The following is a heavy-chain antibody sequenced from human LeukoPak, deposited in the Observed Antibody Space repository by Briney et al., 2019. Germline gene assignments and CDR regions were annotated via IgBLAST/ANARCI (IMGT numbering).Heavy chain of an antibody. Sequence: SETLSLTCSVSGVSVTNYYWSWVRQPAGKRLEWIGRNYPTGDTIYNPSLKSRVTMSMGMSKNHLSLKLTSVTAADAAVYYCARDLTARGSFDYWGQGILVSVSS. J-gene: IGHJ4*02. CDR2: NYPTGDT. CDR3: ARDLTARGSFDY. CDR1: GVSVTNYY. V-gene: IGHV4-4*07. D-gene: IGHD3-16*01.